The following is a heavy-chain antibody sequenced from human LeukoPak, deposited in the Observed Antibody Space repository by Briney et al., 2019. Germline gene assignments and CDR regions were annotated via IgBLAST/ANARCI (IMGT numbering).Heavy chain of an antibody. CDR3: AREGIAAREGAFDI. V-gene: IGHV3-23*01. D-gene: IGHD6-6*01. Sequence: GGSLRLSCAASGFTFSSYAMSWVRQAPGKGLEWVSAISGSGGSTYYADSVKGRFTISRDNAKNSLYLQMNSLRAEDTAVYYCAREGIAAREGAFDIWGQGTMVTVSS. J-gene: IGHJ3*02. CDR1: GFTFSSYA. CDR2: ISGSGGST.